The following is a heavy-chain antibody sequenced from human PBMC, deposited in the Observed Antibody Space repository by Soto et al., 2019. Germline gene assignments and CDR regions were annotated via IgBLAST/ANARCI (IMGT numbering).Heavy chain of an antibody. CDR1: GFTFSSYA. V-gene: IGHV3-30-3*01. CDR2: ISYDGSNK. D-gene: IGHD3-22*01. J-gene: IGHJ6*02. CDR3: ARDMDYCDSSGPPMRPYYYYGMDV. Sequence: SLRLSCAASGFTFSSYAMHWVRQAPGKGLEWVAVISYDGSNKYYADSVKGRFTISRDNSKNTLYLQMNSLRAEDTAVYYCARDMDYCDSSGPPMRPYYYYGMDVWGQGTTVTSP.